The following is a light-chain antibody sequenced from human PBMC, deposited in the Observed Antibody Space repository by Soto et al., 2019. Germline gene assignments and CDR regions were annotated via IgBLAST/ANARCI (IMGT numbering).Light chain of an antibody. V-gene: IGLV1-44*01. CDR3: VSYTTSASYV. CDR2: MND. CDR1: TSNIGRNS. Sequence: QLVLTQAPSVSGAPGRSVTISCSGGTSNIGRNSVNWYQQFPGTAPKLLIYMNDRRPSGVPDRFSAFRSGASASLAISGLQSEDGATYYCVSYTTSASYVFGTGTKLTVL. J-gene: IGLJ1*01.